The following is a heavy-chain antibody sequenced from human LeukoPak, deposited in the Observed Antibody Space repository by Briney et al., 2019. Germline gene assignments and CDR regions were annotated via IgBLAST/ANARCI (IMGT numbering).Heavy chain of an antibody. D-gene: IGHD3-10*01. J-gene: IGHJ3*02. CDR2: INHSGST. V-gene: IGHV4-34*01. CDR1: GGSFSGYY. Sequence: SETLSLTCAVYGGSFSGYYWSWIRQPPGKGLEWIGEINHSGSTNYNPSLKSRVTISVDTSKNQFSLKLSSVTAADTAVYYCARGRVYYYGAGAAAFDSWGQGTMVTVSS. CDR3: ARGRVYYYGAGAAAFDS.